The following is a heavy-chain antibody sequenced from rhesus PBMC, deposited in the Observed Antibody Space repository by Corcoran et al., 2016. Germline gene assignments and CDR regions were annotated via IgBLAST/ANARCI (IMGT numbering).Heavy chain of an antibody. J-gene: IGHJ4*01. CDR1: GASISSNW. CDR3: ARDLSTYYYFDY. Sequence: QVQLQESGPGLVKPSETLSLPCTVSGASISSNWWSWIRQPPGKGLEWIGEINGNSGSTNYNPSLKSRVTISKDASKNQFSLKLSSVTAADTAVYYCARDLSTYYYFDYWGQGVLVTVSS. V-gene: IGHV4-80*01. D-gene: IGHD2-15*01. CDR2: INGNSGST.